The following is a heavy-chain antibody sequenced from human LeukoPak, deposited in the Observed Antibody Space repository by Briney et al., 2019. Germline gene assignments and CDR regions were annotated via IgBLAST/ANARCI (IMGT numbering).Heavy chain of an antibody. V-gene: IGHV4-4*07. CDR1: GGSISGYY. D-gene: IGHD6-25*01. J-gene: IGHJ5*02. Sequence: KPSETLSLTCTVSGGSISGYYWSWIRQPAGKGLEWIGRMSTSGNSNYIPSLVGRVTMSVDTSKNQFSLNLSSVTAADTAVYYCARESGSMRWFDPWGQGTLVTVSS. CDR2: MSTSGNS. CDR3: ARESGSMRWFDP.